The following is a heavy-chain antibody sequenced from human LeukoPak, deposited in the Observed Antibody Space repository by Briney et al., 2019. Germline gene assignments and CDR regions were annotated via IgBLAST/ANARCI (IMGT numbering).Heavy chain of an antibody. Sequence: PSETLSLTCTVSGGSISTYYWTWIRQPPGKRLEWIGYIYYSGSTNYNPSLKSRVTISVDTSKNQFSLKLTSLTAADTAVYYCARADDYGGFEGYWGQGTLVTVSS. D-gene: IGHD4-23*01. CDR3: ARADDYGGFEGY. V-gene: IGHV4-59*01. CDR2: IYYSGST. CDR1: GGSISTYY. J-gene: IGHJ4*02.